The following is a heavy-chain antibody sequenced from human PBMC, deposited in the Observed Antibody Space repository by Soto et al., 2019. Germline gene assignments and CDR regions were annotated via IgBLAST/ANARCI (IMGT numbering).Heavy chain of an antibody. CDR3: ARHETLPGDDDY. CDR2: IYYIVST. V-gene: IGHV4-59*08. J-gene: IGHJ4*02. CDR1: GGSISSYY. Sequence: QVQLQESGPGLVKPSETLSLTCTVSGGSISSYYWSWIRQPPGQGLEWIGYIYYIVSTNYNPSLKSRVTITVDTSKNQFYLKLSSVTAADTAVYYCARHETLPGDDDYCCQGTLVT. D-gene: IGHD4-17*01.